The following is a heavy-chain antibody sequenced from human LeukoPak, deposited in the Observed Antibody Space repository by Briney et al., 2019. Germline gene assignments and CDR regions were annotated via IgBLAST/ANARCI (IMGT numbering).Heavy chain of an antibody. J-gene: IGHJ4*02. D-gene: IGHD5-24*01. CDR2: ISYDGSNK. Sequence: GSSLRLFRAASGFPFRRYAMHWVGQAAARGREGVAVISYDGSNKYYADAVKGRCTIPRGNAKNTLYLQLNSLRAEDTAVYYCARGSQGLWRLQPRDYWGQGTLVTVSS. CDR1: GFPFRRYA. CDR3: ARGSQGLWRLQPRDY. V-gene: IGHV3-30*04.